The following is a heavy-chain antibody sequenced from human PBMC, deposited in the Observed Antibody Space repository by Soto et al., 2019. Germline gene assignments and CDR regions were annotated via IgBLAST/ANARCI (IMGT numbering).Heavy chain of an antibody. D-gene: IGHD1-26*01. J-gene: IGHJ3*02. Sequence: EVQLLESGGGLVQPGGSLRLSCAASGFTFSSYAMSWVRQAPGKGPEWVSAISGSGGSTYYADSVKGRFTISRDNSKNTLYLQMNSLRAEDTAVYYCAKDSGSSYDAFDIWGQGTMVTVSS. CDR3: AKDSGSSYDAFDI. CDR1: GFTFSSYA. CDR2: ISGSGGST. V-gene: IGHV3-23*01.